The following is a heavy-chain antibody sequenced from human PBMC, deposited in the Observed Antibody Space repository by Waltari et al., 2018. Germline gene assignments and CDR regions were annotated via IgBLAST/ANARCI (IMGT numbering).Heavy chain of an antibody. CDR3: AREVGGSSWSTTPRGDAFDI. CDR2: IDFAGST. D-gene: IGHD6-13*01. V-gene: IGHV4-39*07. CDR1: GDSIGSGYYY. Sequence: QLQLRESGPGLLKPSETLSLTCSVSGDSIGSGYYYWGWIRQAPGKGLEWIGSIDFAGSTYNNPALKSRLTISVDTSKNQFSLRRSSVTAADTAVYYCAREVGGSSWSTTPRGDAFDIWGQGTMVTVSS. J-gene: IGHJ3*02.